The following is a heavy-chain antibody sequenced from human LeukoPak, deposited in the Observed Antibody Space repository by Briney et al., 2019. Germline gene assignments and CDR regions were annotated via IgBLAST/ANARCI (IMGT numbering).Heavy chain of an antibody. D-gene: IGHD6-19*01. CDR2: INPNSGDT. J-gene: IGHJ6*03. V-gene: IGHV1-2*02. CDR3: AKDQSSDWYGYYYYMDV. CDR1: GYSITRYG. Sequence: ASVKVSCKVSGYSITRYGISWVRQAPGQGLEWMGWINPNSGDTNYAQKFQGRVTMTRDTSSSTAYMDLSRLRSDDKAVYYCAKDQSSDWYGYYYYMDVWGKGTTVTISS.